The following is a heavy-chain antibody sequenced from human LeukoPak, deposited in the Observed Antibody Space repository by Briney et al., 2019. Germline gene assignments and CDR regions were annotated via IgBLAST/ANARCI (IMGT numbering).Heavy chain of an antibody. J-gene: IGHJ5*02. Sequence: GGSLRLSCAASGLIFSTYGMHWVRQAPGKGLEWVAFIQNDGNDKYYADSVKGRFTVSRDNSKNTLDLQMNGLRAEDTAVYYCARAVTWIDPWGQGALVTVSS. CDR2: IQNDGNDK. CDR3: ARAVTWIDP. CDR1: GLIFSTYG. V-gene: IGHV3-30*19.